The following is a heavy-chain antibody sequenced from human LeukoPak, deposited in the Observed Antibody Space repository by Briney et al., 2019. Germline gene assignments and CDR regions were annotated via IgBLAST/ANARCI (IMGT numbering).Heavy chain of an antibody. J-gene: IGHJ6*03. CDR1: GFTFSSYG. D-gene: IGHD6-6*01. Sequence: PGGSLRLSCAASGFTFSSYGMSWVRQPPGKGLEWIGSIYYSGSTYYNPSLKSRVTISVDTSKNQFSLKLSSVTAADTAVYYCARDDGGSSSSRYYYYMDVWGKGTTVTVSS. CDR3: ARDDGGSSSSRYYYYMDV. V-gene: IGHV4-38-2*02. CDR2: IYYSGST.